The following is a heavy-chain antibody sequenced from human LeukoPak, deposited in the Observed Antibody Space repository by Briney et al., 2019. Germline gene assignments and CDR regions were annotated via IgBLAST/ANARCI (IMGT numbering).Heavy chain of an antibody. V-gene: IGHV3-23*01. Sequence: GGSLRLSCAASGFTFSSYAMNWVRQAPGKGLEWVSAISGSGGSTYYADSVKGRFTISRDNSKNTLHLQMNSLRAEDTAVYYCATTRYYYDSSGYSNFDHWGQGTLVTVSS. CDR3: ATTRYYYDSSGYSNFDH. CDR2: ISGSGGST. J-gene: IGHJ4*02. D-gene: IGHD3-22*01. CDR1: GFTFSSYA.